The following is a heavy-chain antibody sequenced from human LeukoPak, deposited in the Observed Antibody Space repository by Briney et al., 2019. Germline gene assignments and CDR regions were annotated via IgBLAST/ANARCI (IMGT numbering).Heavy chain of an antibody. CDR1: GYSISSGYY. Sequence: PSETLSLTCTVSGYSISSGYYWGWIRQPPGKGLEWIGTIYHRGSTYYNPSLKSRVTISVDTSKNQFSLKLNSVTAADTAVYYCARGSSWYDYWGQGTLVTVSS. J-gene: IGHJ4*02. CDR2: IYHRGST. V-gene: IGHV4-38-2*02. D-gene: IGHD6-19*01. CDR3: ARGSSWYDY.